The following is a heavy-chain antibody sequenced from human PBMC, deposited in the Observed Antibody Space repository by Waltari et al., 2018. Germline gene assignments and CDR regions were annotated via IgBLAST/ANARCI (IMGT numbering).Heavy chain of an antibody. D-gene: IGHD2-2*01. CDR2: IYPGDSDT. J-gene: IGHJ4*02. CDR1: GSIFTCYC. V-gene: IGHV5-51*01. CDR3: ARLGNIVVAGDY. Sequence: EEQLEQSGAEVNKPGETLKISCHGSGSIFTCYCIAWARQMPGKGLEWMGIIYPGDSDTRYSPSFQGQVTISADKSISTAYLQWSSLKASDTAMYYCARLGNIVVAGDYWGQGTLVTVSS.